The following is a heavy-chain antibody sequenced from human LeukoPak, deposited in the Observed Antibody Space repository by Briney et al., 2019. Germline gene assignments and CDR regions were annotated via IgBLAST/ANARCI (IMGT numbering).Heavy chain of an antibody. CDR3: ARGGYSYGGLRPYFDY. Sequence: SVKVSCKTSGGTFSNSAISWVRQAPGQGLEWMGGIIPIFGTANYAQQFQGRVTINTDESTSTAYMELSSLRSEDTAVYYCARGGYSYGGLRPYFDYWGQGTLVTVSS. CDR2: IIPIFGTA. V-gene: IGHV1-69*05. CDR1: GGTFSNSA. J-gene: IGHJ4*02. D-gene: IGHD5-18*01.